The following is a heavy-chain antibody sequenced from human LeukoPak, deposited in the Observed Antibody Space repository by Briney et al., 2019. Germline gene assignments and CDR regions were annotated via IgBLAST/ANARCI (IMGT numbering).Heavy chain of an antibody. V-gene: IGHV1-58*02. CDR2: IVVGSGNT. CDR3: AAIIGVVTQIYDAFDI. J-gene: IGHJ3*02. CDR1: GFTFTSSA. Sequence: SVKVSCKASGFTFTSSAMQWVRQARGQRLGWIGWIVVGSGNTNYAQKFQERVTITRDMSTSTAYMELSSLRSEDTAVYYCAAIIGVVTQIYDAFDIWGQGTMVTVSS. D-gene: IGHD3-22*01.